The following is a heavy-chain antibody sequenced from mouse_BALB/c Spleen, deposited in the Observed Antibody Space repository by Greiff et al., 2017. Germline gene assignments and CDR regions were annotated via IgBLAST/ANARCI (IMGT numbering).Heavy chain of an antibody. CDR3: ASTMITDAMDY. Sequence: EVKVVESGGGLVKPGGSLKLSCAASGFTFSSYAMSWVRQTPEKRLEWVATISSGGSYTYYPDSVKGRFTISRDNAKNTLYLQMSSLRSEDTAMYYCASTMITDAMDYWGQGTSVTVSS. D-gene: IGHD2-4*01. CDR1: GFTFSSYA. CDR2: ISSGGSYT. J-gene: IGHJ4*01. V-gene: IGHV5-9-3*01.